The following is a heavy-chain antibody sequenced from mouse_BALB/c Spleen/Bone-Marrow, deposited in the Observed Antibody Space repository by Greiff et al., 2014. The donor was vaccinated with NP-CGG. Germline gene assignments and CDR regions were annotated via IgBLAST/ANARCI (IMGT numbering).Heavy chain of an antibody. D-gene: IGHD1-1*01. Sequence: EVKVEESGAELVKPGASVKLSCTASGFNIKDTYMHWVKQRPEQGLEWIGRIDPANGNTKYDPKFQGEATITADTSSNTAYLQLSSLTSEDTAVYYCATYYYGSSWGFAYWGQGTLVTVSA. J-gene: IGHJ3*01. V-gene: IGHV14-3*02. CDR2: IDPANGNT. CDR1: GFNIKDTY. CDR3: ATYYYGSSWGFAY.